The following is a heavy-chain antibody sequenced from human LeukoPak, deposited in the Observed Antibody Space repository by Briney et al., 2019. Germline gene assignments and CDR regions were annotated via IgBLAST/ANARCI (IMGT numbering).Heavy chain of an antibody. CDR1: GFTVSSNY. CDR3: AKDFYDSSGYEDAFDI. D-gene: IGHD3-22*01. CDR2: ISGSGGST. Sequence: GGSLRLSCAASGFTVSSNYMSWVRQAPGKGLEWVSAISGSGGSTYYADSVKGRFTISRDNSKNTLYLQMNSLRAEDTAVYYCAKDFYDSSGYEDAFDIWGQGTMVTVSS. J-gene: IGHJ3*02. V-gene: IGHV3-23*01.